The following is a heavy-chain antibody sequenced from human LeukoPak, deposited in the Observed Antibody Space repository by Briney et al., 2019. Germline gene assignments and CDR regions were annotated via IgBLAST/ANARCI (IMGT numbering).Heavy chain of an antibody. CDR2: IRSKPNNYAT. Sequence: GGSLRLSCVDSGLTFSGSAIHWVRQASGTGLEWVGLIRSKPNNYATAFGAPVKGRFTISRDDSKNTAYLQMNSLKIEDTAVYYCTKNYYDSSTYFWKWGQGTLVTVSS. J-gene: IGHJ4*02. CDR1: GLTFSGSA. CDR3: TKNYYDSSTYFWK. D-gene: IGHD3-22*01. V-gene: IGHV3-73*01.